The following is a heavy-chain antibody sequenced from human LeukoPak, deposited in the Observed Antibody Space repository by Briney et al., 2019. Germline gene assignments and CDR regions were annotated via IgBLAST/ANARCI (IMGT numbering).Heavy chain of an antibody. D-gene: IGHD5-18*01. Sequence: PGGSLRLSCAASGFTVSSNYMSWVRQAPGKGLEWVSVIYSGGSTYYADSVKGRFTIPRDNSKNTLYLQMDSLRAEDTAVYYCAKDPASRGYSYGGPYYFDYWGQGTLVTVSS. CDR3: AKDPASRGYSYGGPYYFDY. J-gene: IGHJ4*02. CDR2: IYSGGST. V-gene: IGHV3-66*01. CDR1: GFTVSSNY.